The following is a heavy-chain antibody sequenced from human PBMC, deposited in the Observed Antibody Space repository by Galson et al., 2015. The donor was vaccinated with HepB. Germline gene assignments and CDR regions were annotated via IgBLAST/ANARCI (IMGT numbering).Heavy chain of an antibody. CDR1: GDDFTPYW. CDR3: ARRAEPRGIYSYYGMDV. Sequence: QSGAEVKKPGESLKISCKGSGDDFTPYWIGWVRQTPEKGLEWMGIIYPGNSETEYSPSFQGQVTISVDKSISTAYLQWNSLKASDTAMYYCARRAEPRGIYSYYGMDVWGQGTTVTVSS. CDR2: IYPGNSET. V-gene: IGHV5-51*01. D-gene: IGHD1-14*01. J-gene: IGHJ6*02.